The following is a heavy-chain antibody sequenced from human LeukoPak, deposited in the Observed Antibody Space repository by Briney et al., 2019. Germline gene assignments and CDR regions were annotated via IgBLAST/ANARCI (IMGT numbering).Heavy chain of an antibody. CDR2: INYSGST. V-gene: IGHV4-39*01. D-gene: IGHD3-22*01. Sequence: SETLSLTCTVSGGSISSSTYYWGWIRQPPGKGLEWIGSINYSGSTYYKPSLKSRVTISVDTSKNQFSLKLSSVSAADTAVYYCARNSVTMIVVVPNWSDPWGQGTLVTVSS. CDR3: ARNSVTMIVVVPNWSDP. J-gene: IGHJ5*02. CDR1: GGSISSSTYY.